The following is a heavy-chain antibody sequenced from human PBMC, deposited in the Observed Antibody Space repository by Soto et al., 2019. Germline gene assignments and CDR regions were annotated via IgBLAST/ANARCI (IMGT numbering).Heavy chain of an antibody. CDR2: MSAKNVYT. CDR1: GFTFANYY. J-gene: IGHJ4*02. CDR3: ERDLEVGSYLYYIDF. D-gene: IGHD1-26*01. V-gene: IGHV3-11*06. Sequence: PVGSLTLSCADSGFTFANYYISWIRQAPGKGLEWVSYMSAKNVYTNYADSVKGRFTISRDNGKNSVYLQMNGLRAEDTAVYYCERDLEVGSYLYYIDFWGQGALVTVSS.